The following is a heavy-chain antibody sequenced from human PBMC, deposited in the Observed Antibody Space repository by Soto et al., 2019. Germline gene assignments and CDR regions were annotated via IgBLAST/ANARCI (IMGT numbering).Heavy chain of an antibody. Sequence: PGKGLEWMGIIYPGDSDTRYSPSFQGQVTISADKSISTAYLQWSSLKASDTAMYYCARESSGGNLGFDYWGQGTLVTVSS. CDR3: ARESSGGNLGFDY. J-gene: IGHJ4*02. V-gene: IGHV5-51*01. CDR2: IYPGDSDT. D-gene: IGHD2-15*01.